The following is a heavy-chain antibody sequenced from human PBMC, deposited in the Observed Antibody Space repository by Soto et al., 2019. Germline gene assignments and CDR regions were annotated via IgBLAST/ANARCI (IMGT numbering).Heavy chain of an antibody. V-gene: IGHV3-23*01. CDR3: ANGDPLLWFGELLEPYFDY. D-gene: IGHD3-10*01. CDR1: GFTFSSYA. Sequence: PGGSLRLSCAASGFTFSSYAMNWVRQAPGKGLEWVSAISGSGGSTYYADSVKGRFTISRDNSKNTLFLQMNSLGAEDTAVYYCANGDPLLWFGELLEPYFDYWGQGTLVTVSS. CDR2: ISGSGGST. J-gene: IGHJ4*02.